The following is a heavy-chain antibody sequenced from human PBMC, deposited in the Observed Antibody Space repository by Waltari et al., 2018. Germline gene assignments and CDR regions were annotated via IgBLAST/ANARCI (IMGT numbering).Heavy chain of an antibody. CDR1: GDSISSTYW. D-gene: IGHD2-15*01. CDR3: ARDRGRGLYLDS. CDR2: VYGGGGT. Sequence: QLQLQESGPGLVKPSGTLSLTCAVSGDSISSTYWWSWVRQPPGKGLEWIGQVYGGGGTNYNPSFATRVTVALDTYNNQFSLKVTSATAADTAVYYCARDRGRGLYLDSWGPGLLVTVSP. J-gene: IGHJ4*02. V-gene: IGHV4-4*02.